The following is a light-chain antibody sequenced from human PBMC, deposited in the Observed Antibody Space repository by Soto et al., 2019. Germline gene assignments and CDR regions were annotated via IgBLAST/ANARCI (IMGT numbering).Light chain of an antibody. CDR3: QLYNDWPPAFT. CDR2: GAS. CDR1: QSLNRN. J-gene: IGKJ3*01. V-gene: IGKV3D-15*01. Sequence: EILMTQSPATLSVSPGERATLSCRASQSLNRNLAWYQQKPGQAPRLIIYGASTRASGIPARFSGSGSGTEFTLTISSLQSEDFALYYCQLYNDWPPAFTFGPGTNVDL.